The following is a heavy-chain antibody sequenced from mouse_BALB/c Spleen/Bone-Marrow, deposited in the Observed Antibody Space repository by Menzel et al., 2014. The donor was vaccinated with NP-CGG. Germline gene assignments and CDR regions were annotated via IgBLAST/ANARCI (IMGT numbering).Heavy chain of an antibody. CDR3: ARPGRLGRDWYFDV. CDR2: INPNNGGT. D-gene: IGHD4-1*01. V-gene: IGHV1-22*01. Sequence: EVKLMESGPELVKPGASVKISCKTSGYSFTEYTMHWVKQRHGKNLEWIGRINPNNGGTSYNQKFKGKATLTVDKSSSTAYMELRSLTSEDSAVYYCARPGRLGRDWYFDVWGAGTTVTVSS. J-gene: IGHJ1*01. CDR1: GYSFTEYT.